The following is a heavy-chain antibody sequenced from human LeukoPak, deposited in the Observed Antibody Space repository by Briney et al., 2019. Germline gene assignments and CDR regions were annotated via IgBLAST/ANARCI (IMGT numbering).Heavy chain of an antibody. CDR3: ARPRNGDPGGY. D-gene: IGHD4-17*01. CDR2: ISSSSSYI. CDR1: GFTFSSYS. V-gene: IGHV3-21*01. Sequence: GGSLRLSCAASGFTFSSYSMNWVRQAPGEGLEWVSSISSSSSYIYYADSVKGRFTISRDNAKNSLYLQMNSLRAEDTAVYYCARPRNGDPGGYWGQGTLVTVSS. J-gene: IGHJ4*02.